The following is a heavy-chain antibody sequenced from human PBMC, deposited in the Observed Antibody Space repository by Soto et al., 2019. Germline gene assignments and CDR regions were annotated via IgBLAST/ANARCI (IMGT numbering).Heavy chain of an antibody. CDR2: INPSGGST. J-gene: IGHJ6*02. CDR3: ARERGGRGYSYGTGMDV. V-gene: IGHV1-46*01. D-gene: IGHD5-18*01. CDR1: GYTFTSYY. Sequence: VASVKVSCKASGYTFTSYYMHWVRQAPGQGLEWMGIINPSGGSTSYAQKFQGRVTMTRDTSTSTVYMELSSLRSEDTAVYYCARERGGRGYSYGTGMDVWGQGTTVTVSS.